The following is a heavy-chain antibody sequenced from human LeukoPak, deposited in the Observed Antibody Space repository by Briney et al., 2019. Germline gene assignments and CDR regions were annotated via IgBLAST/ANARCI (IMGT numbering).Heavy chain of an antibody. J-gene: IGHJ6*03. D-gene: IGHD6-6*01. V-gene: IGHV1-18*01. Sequence: GASAKVSCKASGYTFTSYGISWVRQAPGQGLEWMGWISAYNGNTNYAQKLQGRVTMTTDTSTSTAYMELRSLRSDDTAVYYCARDGVLRSIAPPEVGYYYMDVWGKGTTVTVSS. CDR2: ISAYNGNT. CDR3: ARDGVLRSIAPPEVGYYYMDV. CDR1: GYTFTSYG.